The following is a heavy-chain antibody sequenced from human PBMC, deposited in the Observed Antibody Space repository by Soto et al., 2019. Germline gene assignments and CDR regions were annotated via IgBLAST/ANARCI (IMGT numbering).Heavy chain of an antibody. CDR3: AILDGSAHKREYYYYYYMDV. CDR1: GGSISSSSYY. D-gene: IGHD3-10*01. CDR2: IYYSGST. V-gene: IGHV4-39*01. J-gene: IGHJ6*03. Sequence: PSETLSLTCTVSGGSISSSSYYWGWIRQPPGKGLEWIGRIYYSGSTYYNPSLKSRVTISVDTSKNQFSLKLSSVTAADTAVYYCAILDGSAHKREYYYYYYMDVWGKGTTVTVSS.